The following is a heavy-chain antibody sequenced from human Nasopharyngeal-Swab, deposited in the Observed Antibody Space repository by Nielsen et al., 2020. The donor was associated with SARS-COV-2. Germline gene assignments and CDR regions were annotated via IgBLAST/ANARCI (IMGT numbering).Heavy chain of an antibody. V-gene: IGHV3-33*01. D-gene: IGHD6-19*01. CDR1: GFTFSSYG. J-gene: IGHJ3*02. CDR2: IWYDGGNK. Sequence: LSLTCAASGFTFSSYGMHWVRQAPGKGLEWVAVIWYDGGNKFYSDSVKGRFTISRDNSKNTMFLQMGSLRVEDTAVYYCARELSVAGTSFDIWGQGTVVTVSS. CDR3: ARELSVAGTSFDI.